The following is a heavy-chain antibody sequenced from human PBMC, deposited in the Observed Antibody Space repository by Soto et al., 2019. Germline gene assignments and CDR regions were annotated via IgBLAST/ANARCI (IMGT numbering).Heavy chain of an antibody. D-gene: IGHD3-22*01. CDR1: GFTFSSYW. CDR2: INSDGSST. V-gene: IGHV3-74*01. CDR3: ARPIYYDSSGYYSPIDY. Sequence: GGSLRLSCAASGFTFSSYWMHWVRQAPGKGLVWVSRINSDGSSTSYADSVKGRFTISRDNAKNTLYLQMNSLRAEDTAVYYCARPIYYDSSGYYSPIDYWGQGTLVTVSS. J-gene: IGHJ4*02.